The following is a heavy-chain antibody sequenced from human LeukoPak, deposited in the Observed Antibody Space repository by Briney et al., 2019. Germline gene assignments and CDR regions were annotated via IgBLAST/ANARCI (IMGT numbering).Heavy chain of an antibody. CDR3: ARRIQGMAPYYFDY. D-gene: IGHD5-24*01. J-gene: IGHJ4*02. CDR2: INSDGGST. V-gene: IGHV3-74*01. Sequence: PGGSLRLSCAASGFTFSSYWMHWVRQAPGKGPVWVSRINSDGGSTSYADSVKGRLTISRDNAKNTLYLQMNSLRAEDTAVYYCARRIQGMAPYYFDYWGQGTLVTVSS. CDR1: GFTFSSYW.